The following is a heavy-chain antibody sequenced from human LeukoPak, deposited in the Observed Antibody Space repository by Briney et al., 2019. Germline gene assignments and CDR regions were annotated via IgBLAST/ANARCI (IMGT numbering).Heavy chain of an antibody. CDR3: ARVRSPRYFDY. Sequence: GGSLRLSCAASGFTFSSYSMNWVRQAPGEGLEWFSYITGGSSTITYYADSVKGRFTISRDNAKNSLYLQMNSLRAEDTAVYYCARVRSPRYFDYWGQGTLVTVSS. CDR2: ITGGSSTIT. J-gene: IGHJ4*02. CDR1: GFTFSSYS. V-gene: IGHV3-48*01.